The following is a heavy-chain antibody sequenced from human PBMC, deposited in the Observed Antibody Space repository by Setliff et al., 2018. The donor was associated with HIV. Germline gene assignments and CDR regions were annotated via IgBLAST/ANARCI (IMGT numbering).Heavy chain of an antibody. CDR1: GDPVFIGGYY. CDR2: IYHTGKT. CDR3: AKEGNSVDNWLDP. V-gene: IGHV4-31*03. D-gene: IGHD1-26*01. Sequence: SETLSLTCTVSGDPVFIGGYYWSWIRQHPGGGLEWIGYIYHTGKTYYNPSLQSRIIMSLDMSQNRFSLKLSSVTAAATAVYYCAKEGNSVDNWLDPWGPGTLVTVSS. J-gene: IGHJ5*02.